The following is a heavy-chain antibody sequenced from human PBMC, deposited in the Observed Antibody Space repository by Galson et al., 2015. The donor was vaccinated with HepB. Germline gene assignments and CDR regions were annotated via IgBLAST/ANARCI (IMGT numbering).Heavy chain of an antibody. J-gene: IGHJ6*02. D-gene: IGHD6-19*01. CDR3: ARHVGVAGTPYDYGMDV. CDR2: ISPYNRYT. Sequence: SVKVSCKASGYTFSTYSITWVRQAPGQGLEWMGWISPYNRYTDYARKFQGRVSMTTDTSTSTAYMELRSLRSDDTAVYYCARHVGVAGTPYDYGMDVWGQWTTVTVSS. CDR1: GYTFSTYS. V-gene: IGHV1-18*01.